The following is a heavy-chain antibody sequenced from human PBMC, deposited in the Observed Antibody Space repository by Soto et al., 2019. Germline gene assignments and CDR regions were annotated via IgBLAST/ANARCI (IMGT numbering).Heavy chain of an antibody. Sequence: GGSLRLSCAASGFTFSSYAMSWVRQAPGKGLEWVSAISGSGGSTYYADSVKGRFTISRDNSKNTLYLQMNSLRAEDTAVYYCAARTYYYDSNGYPYGYWGQGTLVTVSS. CDR3: AARTYYYDSNGYPYGY. V-gene: IGHV3-23*01. CDR2: ISGSGGST. D-gene: IGHD3-22*01. J-gene: IGHJ4*02. CDR1: GFTFSSYA.